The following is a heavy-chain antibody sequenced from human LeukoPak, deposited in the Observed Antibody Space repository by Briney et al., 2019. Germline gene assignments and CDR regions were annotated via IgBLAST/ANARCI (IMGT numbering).Heavy chain of an antibody. CDR3: AKGIFYCDY. CDR2: ISYDGSNS. J-gene: IGHJ4*02. CDR1: GFTFSSYG. Sequence: GRSLRLSCAASGFTFSSYGMHWVRQAPGKGLEWVAIISYDGSNSYYADSVKGRFTVSRDNSKNTLYLQMNSLRPDDTAVYYCAKGIFYCDYWGQGTLVTVSS. D-gene: IGHD2/OR15-2a*01. V-gene: IGHV3-30*18.